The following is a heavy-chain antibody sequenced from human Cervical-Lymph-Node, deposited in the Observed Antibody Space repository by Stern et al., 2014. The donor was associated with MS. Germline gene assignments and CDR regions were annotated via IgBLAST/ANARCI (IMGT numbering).Heavy chain of an antibody. CDR1: GGSISSSTYY. CDR3: ARHDSVPRPSQLYSARDRGPGYFDY. J-gene: IGHJ4*02. D-gene: IGHD1-26*01. Sequence: MQLVESGPGLVKPSETLSLTCTVSGGSISSSTYYWAWIRQPPGKGLEWIGNIYYSGFTYYNPSLKSRVTLSLDLSKNQFSPQLSSVTAADTAIYYCARHDSVPRPSQLYSARDRGPGYFDYWGQGTLVTGSS. V-gene: IGHV4-39*01. CDR2: IYYSGFT.